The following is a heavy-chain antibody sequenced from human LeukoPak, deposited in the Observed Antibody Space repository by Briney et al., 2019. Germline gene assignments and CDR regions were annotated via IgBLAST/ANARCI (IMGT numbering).Heavy chain of an antibody. CDR1: RFTFSNFW. D-gene: IGHD6-13*01. J-gene: IGHJ4*02. V-gene: IGHV3-7*05. CDR2: IKQDGAEK. Sequence: PGGSLRLSCAASRFTFSNFWMTWVRQAPGRGLEWVANIKQDGAEKFYVDSVKGRFTVSRDNAKNSLYLQMNSLREEDTAVYYCGRWTTYGGSWYIDYWGQGTLVTVSS. CDR3: GRWTTYGGSWYIDY.